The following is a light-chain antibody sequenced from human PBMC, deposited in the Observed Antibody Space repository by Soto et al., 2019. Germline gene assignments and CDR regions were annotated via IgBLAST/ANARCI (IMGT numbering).Light chain of an antibody. CDR1: SSDVGGYDY. CDR2: EVN. Sequence: QSALTQPASVSGSPGQSITISCTGTSSDVGGYDYVSWYQLHPGKAPKLMVFEVNNRPSGVSYRFSGSKSGNTASLTISGLQAADEADYFCSSYSISTAYLFGTGTKVTVL. CDR3: SSYSISTAYL. V-gene: IGLV2-14*01. J-gene: IGLJ1*01.